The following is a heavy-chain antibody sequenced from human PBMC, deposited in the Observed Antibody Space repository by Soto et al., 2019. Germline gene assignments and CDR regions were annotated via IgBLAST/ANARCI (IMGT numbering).Heavy chain of an antibody. V-gene: IGHV4-30-2*01. CDR3: ARAGGLGAVAADY. J-gene: IGHJ4*02. Sequence: QLQLQQSGSGLVKPSQTLSLTCAVSGGSISSGGYSWRWIRQPPGKGLEWIGDIYHRGSTYYNPSLKSRRTMSVDRSKNPFSLKLSSVTAAETAVYYCARAGGLGAVAADYWCKGTLVTVYS. D-gene: IGHD6-19*01. CDR1: GGSISSGGYS. CDR2: IYHRGST.